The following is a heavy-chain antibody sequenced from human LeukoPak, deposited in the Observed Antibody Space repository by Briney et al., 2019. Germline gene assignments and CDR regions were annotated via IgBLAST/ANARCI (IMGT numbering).Heavy chain of an antibody. J-gene: IGHJ4*02. V-gene: IGHV3-11*01. D-gene: IGHD6-19*01. Sequence: HGGSLRLSCAASGFTFSDYYMSWIRQAPGKGLEWVSYISSSGSTIYYADSVKGRFTISRDNAKNSLYLQMNSLRAEDTAVYYCARDLVLAGLYSSGIFDYWGQGTLVTVSS. CDR1: GFTFSDYY. CDR3: ARDLVLAGLYSSGIFDY. CDR2: ISSSGSTI.